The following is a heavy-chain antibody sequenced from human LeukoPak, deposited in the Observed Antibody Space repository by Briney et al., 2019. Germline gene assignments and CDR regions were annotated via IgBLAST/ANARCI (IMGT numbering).Heavy chain of an antibody. CDR2: INSEGSST. J-gene: IGHJ4*02. CDR1: GFTFSSYG. Sequence: GGSLRLSCAASGFTFSSYGMHWVRQAPGEGLVWVSRINSEGSSTSYADSVKGRFTISRDNAKNTLYLQMNSLRAEDTAVYYCATDSAPDFWGQGTLVIVSS. V-gene: IGHV3-74*01. CDR3: ATDSAPDF. D-gene: IGHD3-10*01.